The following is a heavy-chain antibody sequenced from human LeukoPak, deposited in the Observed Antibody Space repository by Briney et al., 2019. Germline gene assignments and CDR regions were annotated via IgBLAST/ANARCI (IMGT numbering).Heavy chain of an antibody. V-gene: IGHV4-61*01. CDR2: IYSSGTS. CDR3: ARDLITSGGVIATDF. D-gene: IGHD3-16*02. CDR1: GASVSSISYY. Sequence: SETLSLTCTVSGASVSSISYYWTWIRQPPGKGLEWIGNIYSSGTSNYSPYLNSRVTISVNKSNNQFSLRLSSVTAADTAVYYCARDLITSGGVIATDFWGQGTLVTVSS. J-gene: IGHJ4*02.